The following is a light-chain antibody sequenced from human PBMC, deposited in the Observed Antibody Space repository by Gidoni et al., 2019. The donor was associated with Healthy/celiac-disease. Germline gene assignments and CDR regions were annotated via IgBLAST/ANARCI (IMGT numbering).Light chain of an antibody. CDR3: QQRSNWPPWT. CDR2: DAS. CDR1: QSVSSY. J-gene: IGKJ1*01. V-gene: IGKV3-11*01. Sequence: EIVLTQSPATLSLSPGESATLPCRDSQSVSSYLDWYQQKTGQAPRLLLYDASNRANGIPARFSGSGSGTDFTLTIISLEPEDFAVYYCQQRSNWPPWTFXQXTKVEIK.